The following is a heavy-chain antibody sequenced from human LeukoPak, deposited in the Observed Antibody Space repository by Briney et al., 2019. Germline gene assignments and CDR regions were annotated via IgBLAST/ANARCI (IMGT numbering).Heavy chain of an antibody. CDR1: GFSFSSYA. V-gene: IGHV3-23*01. Sequence: GGSLRLSCAASGFSFSSYAMSWVRQAPGKGLEWVSGISYSGGSTYSADSVKGRFTISRDNSKSTLYLQMNSLRAEDTAVYYCAKSVFDSSGDPYMDVWGKGTTVTISS. D-gene: IGHD3-22*01. CDR2: ISYSGGST. CDR3: AKSVFDSSGDPYMDV. J-gene: IGHJ6*03.